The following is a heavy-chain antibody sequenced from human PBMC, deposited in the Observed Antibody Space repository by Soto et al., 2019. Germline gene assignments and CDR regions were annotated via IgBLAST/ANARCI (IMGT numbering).Heavy chain of an antibody. J-gene: IGHJ6*02. D-gene: IGHD3-22*01. CDR3: AKGGDYFESSGYYYYYYGMDV. CDR1: GFTFSTYG. V-gene: IGHV3-23*01. Sequence: EVQLLESGGGLVQPGGFLRLSCAASGFTFSTYGMTWVRQAPGKGLEWVSCISGNGVYTYYADSVKGRFTISRDNSKNTLYLQMNSLRDEDTAVYHCAKGGDYFESSGYYYYYYGMDVWGQGTTVTVSS. CDR2: ISGNGVYT.